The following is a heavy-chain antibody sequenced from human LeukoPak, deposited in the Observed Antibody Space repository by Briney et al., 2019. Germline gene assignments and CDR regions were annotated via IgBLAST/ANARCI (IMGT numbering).Heavy chain of an antibody. V-gene: IGHV3-53*01. CDR2: IFNGGST. CDR3: ATSIVGLTYDEHFQH. CDR1: GFAVSSNH. D-gene: IGHD1-26*01. J-gene: IGHJ1*01. Sequence: AGGSLRLSCAASGFAVSSNHMNWVRQAPGKGLEWVSVIFNGGSTYYADSVKGRFTISRDNSKNTLYLQMNSLRAEDMAVYYCATSIVGLTYDEHFQHWGQGTLVTVSS.